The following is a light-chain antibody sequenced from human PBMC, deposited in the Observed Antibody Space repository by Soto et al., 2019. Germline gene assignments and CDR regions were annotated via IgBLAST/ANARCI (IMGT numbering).Light chain of an antibody. CDR1: QSVSSSY. J-gene: IGKJ1*01. V-gene: IGKV3-20*01. CDR2: GAS. CDR3: QQYGSSPRT. Sequence: ESVLTPSPGTLSLSPGERATLSCRASQSVSSSYLAWYQQKPGQAPRLLIYGASSRATGIPDRFSGSGSGTDFSLTSSRLEPEDFAVYFCQQYGSSPRTFGQGTKVEIK.